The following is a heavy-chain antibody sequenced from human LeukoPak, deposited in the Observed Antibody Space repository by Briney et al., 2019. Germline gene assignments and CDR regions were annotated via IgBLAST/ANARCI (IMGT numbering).Heavy chain of an antibody. Sequence: SETLSLTCIVSGGSISRSSYYWGWLRQPPAKGLEWIGTISDSGSTYYSPSLKSRVTISVDTSKNQFSLKLRFVTAADTAVYYCARQDIWFGELVVWGQGTTVTVSS. V-gene: IGHV4-39*01. CDR1: GGSISRSSYY. CDR2: ISDSGST. J-gene: IGHJ6*02. D-gene: IGHD3-10*01. CDR3: ARQDIWFGELVV.